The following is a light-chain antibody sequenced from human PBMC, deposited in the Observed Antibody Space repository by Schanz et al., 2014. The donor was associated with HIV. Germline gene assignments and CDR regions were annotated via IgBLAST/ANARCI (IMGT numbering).Light chain of an antibody. Sequence: DIQMTQSPSTLSAAVGDRVSITCRASQSISTWLAWYQQKPGRAPKLLISEASILEAGVPSRFSGSGSGTEFALAISSLQPDDFATYYCQQLNTYPLTFGGGTKVEIK. CDR1: QSISTW. CDR2: EAS. J-gene: IGKJ4*01. CDR3: QQLNTYPLT. V-gene: IGKV1-5*03.